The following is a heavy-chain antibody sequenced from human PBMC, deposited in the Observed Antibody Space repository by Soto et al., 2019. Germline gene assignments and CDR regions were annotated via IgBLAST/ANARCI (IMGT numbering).Heavy chain of an antibody. J-gene: IGHJ4*02. CDR2: ISYDGSNK. CDR3: AKEGPSSGFHY. Sequence: GSLRLSCAASGFTFSSYGMHWVRQAPGKGLEWVAVISYDGSNKYYADSVKGRFTISRDNSKNTLYLQMNSLRAEDTAVYYCAKEGPSSGFHYWGQGTLVTVSS. CDR1: GFTFSSYG. D-gene: IGHD6-19*01. V-gene: IGHV3-30*18.